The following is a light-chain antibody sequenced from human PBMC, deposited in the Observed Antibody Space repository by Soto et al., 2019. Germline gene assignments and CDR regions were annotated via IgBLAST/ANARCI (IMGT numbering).Light chain of an antibody. CDR2: DVT. V-gene: IGLV2-11*01. Sequence: QSALTQPRSVSGSPGQSVTISCTGTGGDVGGYNYVSWYQQYPDKAPKVMIYDVTKRPAGVPDRFSGSKSGNTASLTISGLQADDEADYYCCSYAGSYTYVFGTGTKLTVL. CDR1: GGDVGGYNY. J-gene: IGLJ1*01. CDR3: CSYAGSYTYV.